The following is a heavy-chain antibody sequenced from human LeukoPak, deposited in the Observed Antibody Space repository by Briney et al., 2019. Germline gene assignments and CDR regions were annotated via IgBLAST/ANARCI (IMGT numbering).Heavy chain of an antibody. V-gene: IGHV3-30*18. CDR2: ISYDGSNK. CDR1: GFTFSSYG. J-gene: IGHJ4*02. Sequence: GGSLRLPCAASGFTFSSYGIHWVRQAPGKGLEWVAVISYDGSNKYYADSVKGRFTISRDNSKNTLFLQMNSLRPEDTAVYYCAKERGAYSYGYPLDYWGQGTLVTVSS. CDR3: AKERGAYSYGYPLDY. D-gene: IGHD5-18*01.